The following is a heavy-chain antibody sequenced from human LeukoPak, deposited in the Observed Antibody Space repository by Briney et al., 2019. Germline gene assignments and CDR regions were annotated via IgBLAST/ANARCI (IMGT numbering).Heavy chain of an antibody. D-gene: IGHD6-19*01. CDR1: GFTFSTYA. V-gene: IGHV3-23*01. Sequence: GGSLRLSCAASGFTFSTYAMNWVRQAPGKGLEWVSAISSSGYSTYYADSVKGRFTISRDNSKNTLYLQMNSLRAEDAAVYYCAKDSVAGNDDYWGQGTLVTVSS. CDR3: AKDSVAGNDDY. J-gene: IGHJ4*02. CDR2: ISSSGYST.